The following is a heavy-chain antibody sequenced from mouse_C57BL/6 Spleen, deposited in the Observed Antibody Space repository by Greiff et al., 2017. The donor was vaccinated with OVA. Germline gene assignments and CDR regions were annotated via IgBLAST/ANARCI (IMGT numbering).Heavy chain of an antibody. CDR1: GYTFTSYW. CDR3: ARLYYYGRGFDY. Sequence: VQLQQPGAELVMPGASVKLSCKASGYTFTSYWMHWVKQRPGQGLEWIGEIDPSDSYTNYNQKFKGKSTLTVDKSSSTAYMQLSSLTSEDSAVDCCARLYYYGRGFDYWGQGTTLTVSS. V-gene: IGHV1-69*01. D-gene: IGHD1-1*01. J-gene: IGHJ2*01. CDR2: IDPSDSYT.